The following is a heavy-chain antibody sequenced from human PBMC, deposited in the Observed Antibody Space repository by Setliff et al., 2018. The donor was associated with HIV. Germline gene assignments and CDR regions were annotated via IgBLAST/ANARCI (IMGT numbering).Heavy chain of an antibody. V-gene: IGHV1-24*01. J-gene: IGHJ4*02. CDR1: GYTLTELS. CDR3: ARVLSGSYWAGNLLY. D-gene: IGHD1-26*01. Sequence: ASVKVSCKVSGYTLTELSLHWVRQAPAKGLEWMGGFDPEDVETVYAQKFQGRVTMTEDASTDTAYMELSSLRSEDTAVYYCARVLSGSYWAGNLLYWGQGTLVTVSS. CDR2: FDPEDVET.